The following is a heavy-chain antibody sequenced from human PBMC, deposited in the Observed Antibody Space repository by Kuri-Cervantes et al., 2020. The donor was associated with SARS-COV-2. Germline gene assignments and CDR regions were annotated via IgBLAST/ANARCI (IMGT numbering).Heavy chain of an antibody. CDR3: AKDVGYFGGMDV. CDR1: GFTFSSYS. CDR2: VSSSSSTI. Sequence: GSLRLSCAASGFTFSSYSMNWVRQAPGKGLEWVSYVSSSSSTIYYADSVKGRFTISRDNAKNSLYLQMNSLRDEDTAVYYCAKDVGYFGGMDVWGQGTTVTVSS. D-gene: IGHD3-9*01. V-gene: IGHV3-48*02. J-gene: IGHJ6*02.